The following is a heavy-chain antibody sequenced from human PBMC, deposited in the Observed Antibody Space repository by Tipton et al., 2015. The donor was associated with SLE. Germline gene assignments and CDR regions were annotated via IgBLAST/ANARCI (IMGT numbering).Heavy chain of an antibody. Sequence: SLRLSCAASGFTVSSNYMSWVRQAPGKGLEWVSVIYSGGSTYYADSVKGRFTISRDNSKNTLYLQMNSLRAEGTAVYYCARAEDCSGGSCYSIHAAFDIWGQGTMVTVSS. CDR1: GFTVSSNY. J-gene: IGHJ3*02. CDR2: IYSGGST. D-gene: IGHD2-15*01. CDR3: ARAEDCSGGSCYSIHAAFDI. V-gene: IGHV3-53*05.